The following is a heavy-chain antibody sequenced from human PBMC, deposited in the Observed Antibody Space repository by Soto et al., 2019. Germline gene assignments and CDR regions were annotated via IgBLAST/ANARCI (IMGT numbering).Heavy chain of an antibody. Sequence: PGESLKISCNGSGYSFTNYWIGWVRQMPGKGLEWMGIIYPDDSDTIYSPSFQGQVTISADKSISTAYLQWSSLKASDTAMYYRARLASRDYPPDYWGQGTLVTVSS. CDR3: ARLASRDYPPDY. V-gene: IGHV5-51*01. CDR1: GYSFTNYW. D-gene: IGHD4-17*01. CDR2: IYPDDSDT. J-gene: IGHJ4*02.